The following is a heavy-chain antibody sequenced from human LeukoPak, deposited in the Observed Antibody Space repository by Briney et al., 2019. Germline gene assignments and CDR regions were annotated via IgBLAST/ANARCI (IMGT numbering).Heavy chain of an antibody. Sequence: PGRSLRLSCAASGFTFSSYGMHWVRQAPGRGLEWVAVIWSDGSNRYYADSVKGRFTISRDNSKDTLYLQMNSLRAEDTAVYYYARDIENASGREGEPDVFDIWGQGTMVTVSS. CDR1: GFTFSSYG. CDR3: ARDIENASGREGEPDVFDI. D-gene: IGHD3-10*01. J-gene: IGHJ3*02. CDR2: IWSDGSNR. V-gene: IGHV3-33*01.